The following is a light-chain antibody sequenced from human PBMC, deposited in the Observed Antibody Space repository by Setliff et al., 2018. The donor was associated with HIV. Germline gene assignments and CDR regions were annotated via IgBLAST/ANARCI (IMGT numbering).Light chain of an antibody. V-gene: IGLV2-8*01. Sequence: QSALTQPAPVSGSPGQSITISCTGTSSDVGGYNSVSWYQQHPGKAPKLIIYEVTKRPSGVPPRFSGSKSGNTASLTVSGLLPEDEADYYCSSYAGSDTLYVFGSGTKVTVL. J-gene: IGLJ1*01. CDR1: SSDVGGYNS. CDR2: EVT. CDR3: SSYAGSDTLYV.